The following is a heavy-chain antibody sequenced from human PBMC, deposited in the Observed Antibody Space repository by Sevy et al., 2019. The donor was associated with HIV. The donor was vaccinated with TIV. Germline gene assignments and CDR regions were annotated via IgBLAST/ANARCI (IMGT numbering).Heavy chain of an antibody. CDR2: INGRGGGT. Sequence: GGSLRLSCIVSGYSFSSYAISWVRQAPGKGLEWVSTINGRGGGTYYADSVKGRFTISRDNPKNTLFLQMINLRVDDTAIYYCARPSPRIAAAASAFCDNWGQGTLVTVSS. D-gene: IGHD6-13*01. V-gene: IGHV3-23*01. CDR3: ARPSPRIAAAASAFCDN. J-gene: IGHJ4*02. CDR1: GYSFSSYA.